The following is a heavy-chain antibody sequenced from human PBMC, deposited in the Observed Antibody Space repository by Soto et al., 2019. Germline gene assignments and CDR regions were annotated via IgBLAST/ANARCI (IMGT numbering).Heavy chain of an antibody. J-gene: IGHJ3*02. CDR3: ARPMTTMTPKAFDI. CDR1: GFRFTSYW. Sequence: PGESLKISCKGSGFRFTSYWIAWVRQMPGKGLEWMGIIYPDDSDTRYSPSFQGQVTISADKSISTAYLQWSSLKASDTAMYYCARPMTTMTPKAFDIWGQGTMVTVSS. CDR2: IYPDDSDT. D-gene: IGHD4-17*01. V-gene: IGHV5-51*01.